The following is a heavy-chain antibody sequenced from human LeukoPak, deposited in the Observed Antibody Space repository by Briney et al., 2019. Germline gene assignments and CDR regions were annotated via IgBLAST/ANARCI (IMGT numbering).Heavy chain of an antibody. V-gene: IGHV3-23*01. CDR3: AKFVSYGNYYYYYYMDV. CDR1: GFTFSRYA. Sequence: GGSLRLSCAATGFTFSRYAMSWVRQAPGKGLEWVSSIIDSGDSTYYADSVKGRFTISRDNSKNTLYLQMNSLRAEDTAVYYCAKFVSYGNYYYYYYMDVWGKGTTVTVSS. J-gene: IGHJ6*03. CDR2: IIDSGDST. D-gene: IGHD5-18*01.